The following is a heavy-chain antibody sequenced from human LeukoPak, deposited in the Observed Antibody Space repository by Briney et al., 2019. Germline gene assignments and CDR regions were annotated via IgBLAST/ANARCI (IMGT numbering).Heavy chain of an antibody. D-gene: IGHD3-10*01. J-gene: IGHJ6*03. V-gene: IGHV1-8*01. CDR2: MNPNSGNT. CDR3: ARASLPVRGGDMDV. Sequence: GASVKVSCKASGYTFTSYDINWVRQATGQGLEWMGWMNPNSGNTGYAQKFQGRVTMTRNTSISTAYKELSSLRSEDTAVYYCARASLPVRGGDMDVWGKGTTVTISS. CDR1: GYTFTSYD.